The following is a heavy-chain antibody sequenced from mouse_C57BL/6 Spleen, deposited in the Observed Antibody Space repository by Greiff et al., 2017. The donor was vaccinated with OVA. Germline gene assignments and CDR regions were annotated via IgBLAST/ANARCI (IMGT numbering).Heavy chain of an antibody. CDR1: GYSFTGYY. CDR2: INPSTGGT. J-gene: IGHJ4*01. CDR3: ARPTVVAHYYAMDY. Sequence: EVQVVESGPELVKPGASVKISCKASGYSFTGYYMNWVKQSPEKSLEWIGEINPSTGGTTYNQKFKAKATLTVDKSSSTAYMQLKSLTSEDSAVYYCARPTVVAHYYAMDYWGQGTAVTVSS. D-gene: IGHD1-1*01. V-gene: IGHV1-42*01.